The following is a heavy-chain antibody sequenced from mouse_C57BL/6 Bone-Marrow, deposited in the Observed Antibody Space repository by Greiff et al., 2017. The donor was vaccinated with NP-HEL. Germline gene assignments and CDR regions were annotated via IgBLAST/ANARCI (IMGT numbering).Heavy chain of an antibody. J-gene: IGHJ1*03. CDR2: IDPNSGGT. CDR1: GYTFTSYW. D-gene: IGHD1-1*01. V-gene: IGHV1-72*01. CDR3: ARSGPYYGSTYWYFDV. Sequence: QVQLQQPGAELVKPGASVKLSCKASGYTFTSYWMHWVKQRPGRGLEWIGRIDPNSGGTKYNEKFKSKATLTVDKPSSTAYMQLSSLTSADSAVYYCARSGPYYGSTYWYFDVWGTGTTVTVSS.